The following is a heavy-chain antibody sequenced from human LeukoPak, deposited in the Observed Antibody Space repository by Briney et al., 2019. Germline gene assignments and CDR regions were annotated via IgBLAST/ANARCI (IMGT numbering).Heavy chain of an antibody. J-gene: IGHJ6*04. V-gene: IGHV3-11*01. D-gene: IGHD2-15*01. Sequence: GRSLRPSCAASGFTFSDYYMSWIRQAPGKWLGWVSYISTSGSTIYYADSVKGGITISRNNAKNSLYQQMSSLRAEEAAVYCCTRGCSGGSCYYYYGMDVWGEGTTVTVAS. CDR1: GFTFSDYY. CDR2: ISTSGSTI. CDR3: TRGCSGGSCYYYYGMDV.